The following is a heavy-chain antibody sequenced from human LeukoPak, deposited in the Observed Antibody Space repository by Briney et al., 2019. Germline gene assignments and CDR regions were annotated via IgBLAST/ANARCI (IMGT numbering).Heavy chain of an antibody. CDR2: IYYSGST. V-gene: IGHV4-59*01. J-gene: IGHJ4*02. Sequence: ASETLSLTCTVSGGSISSYYWSWIRQPPGKGLEWIGYIYYSGSTNYNPSLKSRVTISVDTSKNQFSLKLSSVTAADMAVYYCARDPSGGYDYVWGSYRPPGYFDYWGQGTLVTVSS. D-gene: IGHD3-16*02. CDR3: ARDPSGGYDYVWGSYRPPGYFDY. CDR1: GGSISSYY.